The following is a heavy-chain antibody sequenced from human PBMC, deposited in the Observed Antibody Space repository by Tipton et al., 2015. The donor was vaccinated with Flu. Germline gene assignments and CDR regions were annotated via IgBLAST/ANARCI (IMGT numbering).Heavy chain of an antibody. CDR2: MNQDGSER. J-gene: IGHJ4*02. CDR1: GFTFNKYW. V-gene: IGHV3-7*01. CDR3: VKDAIWQQPPWY. D-gene: IGHD6-13*01. Sequence: LSLTCAASGFTFNKYWMSWVRQAPGKGLEWVANMNQDGSERKYVDSVKGRFTISRDTGRNSLYLQMDSLRAEDTAVYHCVKDAIWQQPPWYWGQGSLVTVSS.